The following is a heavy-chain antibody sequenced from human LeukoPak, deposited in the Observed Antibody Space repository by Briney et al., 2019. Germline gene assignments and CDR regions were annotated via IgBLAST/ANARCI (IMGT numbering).Heavy chain of an antibody. CDR1: GGSISSYY. J-gene: IGHJ4*02. Sequence: SETLSLTCTVSGGSISSYYWSWIRQSPGKGLECIGNIHYSGSTNYNPSLKSRVTISLGTSKNQFSLKLSSATAADTAVYYCARLNYDSSGYFWDYFDYWGQGTLVTVSS. V-gene: IGHV4-59*08. CDR2: IHYSGST. D-gene: IGHD3-22*01. CDR3: ARLNYDSSGYFWDYFDY.